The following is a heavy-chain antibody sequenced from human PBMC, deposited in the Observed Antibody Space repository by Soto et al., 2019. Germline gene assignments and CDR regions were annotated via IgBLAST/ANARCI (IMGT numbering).Heavy chain of an antibody. Sequence: QVQLVQSGAEVKKPGASVKVSCKASGYSFTTYGISWVRQAPGQGLEWMGWISDYNGNTNYEKKFQGRVTMTTDTSGRTAYMEMKRLRSDDTAVYYCAREGYYAGSESYSPPRYYGMDVWGQGTTVTVS. V-gene: IGHV1-18*01. CDR1: GYSFTTYG. CDR2: ISDYNGNT. CDR3: AREGYYAGSESYSPPRYYGMDV. J-gene: IGHJ6*02. D-gene: IGHD3-10*01.